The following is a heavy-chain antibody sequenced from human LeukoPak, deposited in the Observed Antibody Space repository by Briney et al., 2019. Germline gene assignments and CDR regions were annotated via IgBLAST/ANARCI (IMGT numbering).Heavy chain of an antibody. CDR1: GYIFSSYG. CDR3: AREGDYGDYFDY. J-gene: IGHJ4*02. CDR2: ISAYNVHT. Sequence: ASVKVSCKASGYIFSSYGISWVRQAPGQGLEWMGWISAYNVHTNYAQKLQGRVTMTTDTSTSTAYMELRSLRSDDTAVYYCAREGDYGDYFDYRGQGTLVTVSS. V-gene: IGHV1-18*01. D-gene: IGHD4-17*01.